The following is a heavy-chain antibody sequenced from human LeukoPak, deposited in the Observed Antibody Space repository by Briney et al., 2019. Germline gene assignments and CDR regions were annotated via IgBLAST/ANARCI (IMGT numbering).Heavy chain of an antibody. CDR2: IIPILGIA. CDR3: ASLVAGTYYYYYGMDV. V-gene: IGHV1-69*04. D-gene: IGHD6-19*01. Sequence: SVKVSCKASGGTFSSYAISWVRQAPGQGLEWMGRIIPILGIANYAQKFQGRVTITADKSTSTAYMELNSLRSEDTAVYYCASLVAGTYYYYYGMDVWGQGTTVTVSS. CDR1: GGTFSSYA. J-gene: IGHJ6*02.